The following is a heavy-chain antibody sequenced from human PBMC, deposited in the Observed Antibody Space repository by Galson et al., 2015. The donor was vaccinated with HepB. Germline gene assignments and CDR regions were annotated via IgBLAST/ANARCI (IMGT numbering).Heavy chain of an antibody. D-gene: IGHD5-18*01. CDR3: ARDRAMGHYGMDV. J-gene: IGHJ6*02. Sequence: SVKVSCKASGYTFTGYYMHWVRQAPGQGLEWMGWINPNSGGTNYAQKFQGCVTMTRDTSISTAYMELSRLRSDDTAVYYCARDRAMGHYGMDVWGQGTTVTVSS. CDR2: INPNSGGT. CDR1: GYTFTGYY. V-gene: IGHV1-2*04.